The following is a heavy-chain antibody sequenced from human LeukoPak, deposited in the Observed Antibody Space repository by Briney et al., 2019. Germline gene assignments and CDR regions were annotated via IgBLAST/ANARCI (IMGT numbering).Heavy chain of an antibody. CDR2: ISYEGSKK. CDR1: GFNFRSYG. CDR3: AKEGCGVDCYYYYSMDV. J-gene: IGHJ6*02. Sequence: QTGGSLRLSCAASGFNFRSYGMHWVRQAPGKGLEWVAVISYEGSKKYYADSVKGRFTISRDNSKNTLYLQMNSLRAEDTALYYCAKEGCGVDCYYYYSMDVWGQGTTVTVSS. D-gene: IGHD2-21*02. V-gene: IGHV3-30*18.